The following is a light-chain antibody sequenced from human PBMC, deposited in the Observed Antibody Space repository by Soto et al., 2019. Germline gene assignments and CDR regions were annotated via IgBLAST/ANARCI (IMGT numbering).Light chain of an antibody. CDR2: GAS. V-gene: IGKV3-20*01. J-gene: IGKJ4*01. Sequence: ETVLTQSPGSLSLSPGERATLSWRASQGVAKNYLAWYQHKPGQGPRLLISGASSRATGIPDRFSGSGSGTDFTLTISRLQPEDFAVYYCLQYASEPLTFGGGTKVEI. CDR1: QGVAKNY. CDR3: LQYASEPLT.